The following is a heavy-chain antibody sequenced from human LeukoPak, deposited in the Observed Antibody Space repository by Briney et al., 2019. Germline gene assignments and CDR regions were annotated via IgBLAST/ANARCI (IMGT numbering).Heavy chain of an antibody. D-gene: IGHD3-10*01. CDR3: ARDGITMVRGVNPPFDY. CDR2: IIPIFGTA. Sequence: ASVKVSCKASGGTFSSYAISWVRQAPGQGLEWMGGIIPIFGTANYAQKFQGRVTITADESTSTAYMELRSLRSDDTAVYYCARDGITMVRGVNPPFDYWGQGTLVTVSS. V-gene: IGHV1-69*13. J-gene: IGHJ4*02. CDR1: GGTFSSYA.